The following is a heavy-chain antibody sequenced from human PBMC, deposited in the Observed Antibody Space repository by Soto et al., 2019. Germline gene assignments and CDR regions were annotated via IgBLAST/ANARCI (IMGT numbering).Heavy chain of an antibody. D-gene: IGHD3-16*01. CDR2: IDPSDSYI. Sequence: GESLKISCKGSGYSFTKYWIGWVRQMPGKGLEWMGRIDPSDSYINYSPSFQGHVTISADKSINTAYLQWSSLRASDTAIYYCARHYICRGGDCYYYGMDVWGQGATVTVSS. J-gene: IGHJ6*02. CDR3: ARHYICRGGDCYYYGMDV. V-gene: IGHV5-10-1*01. CDR1: GYSFTKYW.